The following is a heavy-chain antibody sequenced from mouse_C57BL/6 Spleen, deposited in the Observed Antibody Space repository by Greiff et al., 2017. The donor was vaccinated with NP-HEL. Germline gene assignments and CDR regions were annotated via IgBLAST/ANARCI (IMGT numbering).Heavy chain of an antibody. CDR3: ARDKILGSSYDYYAMDY. Sequence: EVKLMESGGGLVKPGGSLKLSCAASGFTFSSYAMSWVRQTPEKRLEWVATISDGGSYTYYPDNVKGRFTISRDNAKNNLYLQMSHLKSEDTAMYYCARDKILGSSYDYYAMDYWGQGTSVTVSS. CDR1: GFTFSSYA. J-gene: IGHJ4*01. CDR2: ISDGGSYT. D-gene: IGHD1-1*01. V-gene: IGHV5-4*01.